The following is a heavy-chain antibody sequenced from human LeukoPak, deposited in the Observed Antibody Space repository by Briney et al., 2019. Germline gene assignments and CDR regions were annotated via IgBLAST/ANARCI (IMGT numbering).Heavy chain of an antibody. CDR1: GYFISSGYY. CDR2: IYHSGTT. D-gene: IGHD1-7*01. CDR3: ARESNSDWIDP. V-gene: IGHV4-38-2*02. J-gene: IGHJ5*02. Sequence: KPSETLSLTCTVSGYFISSGYYWGWIRQPPGKGLEWIGSIYHSGTTYYNPSLKSRVTISVDTSKNQFSLKVSSVTAADTAVYHCARESNSDWIDPWGQGTLVTVSS.